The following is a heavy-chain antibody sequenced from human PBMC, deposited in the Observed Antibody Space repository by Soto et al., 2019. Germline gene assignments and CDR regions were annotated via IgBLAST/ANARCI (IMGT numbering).Heavy chain of an antibody. CDR3: SRSSKSGDDAFDI. D-gene: IGHD6-6*01. V-gene: IGHV3-73*01. CDR1: GFTFSGSA. Sequence: EVQLVESGGGLVQPGGSLILSWAASGFTFSGSAMHWVRQASGKGLEWVGRIRSKAYSYATTYVARVKGRFTISRDDSKNTAYLQMNSLKSDDTAVYYCSRSSKSGDDAFDIWGQGTMVTVSS. J-gene: IGHJ3*02. CDR2: IRSKAYSYAT.